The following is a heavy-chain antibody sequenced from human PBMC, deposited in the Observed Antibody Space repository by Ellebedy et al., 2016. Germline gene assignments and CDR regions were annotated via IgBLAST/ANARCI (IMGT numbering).Heavy chain of an antibody. CDR2: ITSGGST. J-gene: IGHJ4*02. CDR1: GFSFSNYA. D-gene: IGHD3-10*01. Sequence: ESLKISCTASGFSFSNYALSLVRQTPGRGLEWVSGITSGGSTHYAVSGKGRFTITRDNSKNTLYLQMDSLRAEDTALYYCAKDSYYGSVSSIYFDYWGQGTLVTVSS. V-gene: IGHV3-23*01. CDR3: AKDSYYGSVSSIYFDY.